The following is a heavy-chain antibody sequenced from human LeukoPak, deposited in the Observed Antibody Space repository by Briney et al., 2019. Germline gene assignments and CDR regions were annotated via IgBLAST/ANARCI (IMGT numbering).Heavy chain of an antibody. Sequence: GGSLRLSCAASGFTFSSYWMSWVRQAPGKGLEWVANIKQDGSEKYYVDSVKGRFTISRDNAKNSLYLQMNSLRAEDTAVYYCAKDGEAAAFDYWGQGTLVTVSS. J-gene: IGHJ4*02. V-gene: IGHV3-7*03. CDR1: GFTFSSYW. CDR2: IKQDGSEK. D-gene: IGHD6-13*01. CDR3: AKDGEAAAFDY.